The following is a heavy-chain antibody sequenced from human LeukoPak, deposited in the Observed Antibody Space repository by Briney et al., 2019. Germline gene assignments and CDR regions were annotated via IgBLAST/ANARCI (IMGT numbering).Heavy chain of an antibody. CDR2: ISSSSSYI. J-gene: IGHJ4*02. V-gene: IGHV3-21*01. D-gene: IGHD3-10*01. CDR3: ARDPYYYGSGSYYKNYFDY. Sequence: GGSLRLSCAASGFTFSSYSMNWVRQAPGKGLEWVSSISSSSSYIYYADSVKGRFTISRDNSKNTLYLQMNSLRAEDTAVYYCARDPYYYGSGSYYKNYFDYWGQGTLVTVSS. CDR1: GFTFSSYS.